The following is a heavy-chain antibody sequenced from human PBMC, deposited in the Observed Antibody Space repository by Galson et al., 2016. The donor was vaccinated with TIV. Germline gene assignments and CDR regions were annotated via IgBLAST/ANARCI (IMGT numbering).Heavy chain of an antibody. Sequence: SLRLSCAASGFTFSSYAMSWVRQAPGKGLEWVSAITPSGGSTYYADSVKGRFTISRDNSRNTLYLQMNSLRAEDTAIYYCARHNYYDGIYHAFDIWGQGTMVTVSS. CDR2: ITPSGGST. D-gene: IGHD3-22*01. V-gene: IGHV3-23*01. J-gene: IGHJ3*02. CDR3: ARHNYYDGIYHAFDI. CDR1: GFTFSSYA.